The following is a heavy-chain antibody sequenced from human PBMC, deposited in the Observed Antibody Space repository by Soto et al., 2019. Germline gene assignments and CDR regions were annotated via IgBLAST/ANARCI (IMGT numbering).Heavy chain of an antibody. CDR3: ARDYLDPIAAAGGFQH. J-gene: IGHJ1*01. V-gene: IGHV1-46*01. Sequence: QVQLVQSGAEVKKPGASVKVSCKASGYTFTSYYMHWVRQAPGQGLEWMGIINPSGGSTSYAQKFQGRVTMTRDTSTSTVYMELSSLRSEDTAVYYCARDYLDPIAAAGGFQHWGQGTLVTVSS. CDR2: INPSGGST. D-gene: IGHD6-13*01. CDR1: GYTFTSYY.